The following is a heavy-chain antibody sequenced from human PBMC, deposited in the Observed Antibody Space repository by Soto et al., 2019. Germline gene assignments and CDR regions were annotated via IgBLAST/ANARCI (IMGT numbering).Heavy chain of an antibody. CDR3: ARTIWGGYYGMDV. Sequence: QVQLQESGPGLVKPSQTLSLTCTVSGGSISSGDYYWSWIRQPPGKGLEWIGYIYYSGSTYYNPPXXXRXXISVDTSKNQFSLKLSSVTAADTAVYYCARTIWGGYYGMDVWGQGTTVTVSS. CDR1: GGSISSGDYY. D-gene: IGHD3-10*01. J-gene: IGHJ6*02. V-gene: IGHV4-30-4*01. CDR2: IYYSGST.